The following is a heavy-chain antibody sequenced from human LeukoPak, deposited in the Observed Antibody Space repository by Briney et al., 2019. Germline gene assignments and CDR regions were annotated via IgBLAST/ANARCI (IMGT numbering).Heavy chain of an antibody. V-gene: IGHV3-9*03. D-gene: IGHD6-13*01. CDR2: ISWNSGSI. Sequence: GRSLRLSCAASGFTFDDYAMHWVRQAPGKGLEWVSGISWNSGSIGYADSVKGRFTISRDNAKNSLYLQMNSLRAEDMALYYCAKGGFLGSWSYSDYWGQGTLVTVSS. J-gene: IGHJ4*02. CDR1: GFTFDDYA. CDR3: AKGGFLGSWSYSDY.